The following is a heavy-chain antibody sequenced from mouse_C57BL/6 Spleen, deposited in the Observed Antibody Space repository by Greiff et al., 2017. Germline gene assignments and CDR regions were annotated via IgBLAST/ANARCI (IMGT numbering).Heavy chain of an antibody. D-gene: IGHD3-1*01. Sequence: VQLLQSGGDLVKPGGSLKISCKASGYAFSSYWMNWVQQSPGKGLEWVGHICSGDGDTYYNGSFKGKATLTADKSPSTPYMQLSSLTSEDSAVYFCARPGDWYLDVWGTGTTVTVSS. CDR1: GYAFSSYW. V-gene: IGHV1-80*01. CDR2: ICSGDGDT. CDR3: ARPGDWYLDV. J-gene: IGHJ1*03.